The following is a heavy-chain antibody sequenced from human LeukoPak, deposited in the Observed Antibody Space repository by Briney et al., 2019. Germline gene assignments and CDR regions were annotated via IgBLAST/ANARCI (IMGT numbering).Heavy chain of an antibody. V-gene: IGHV4-39*07. D-gene: IGHD3-10*01. CDR1: GGSISSSSYY. CDR2: IYYSGST. J-gene: IGHJ6*02. CDR3: ARDRRGVREDGMDV. Sequence: PSETLSLTCTVSGGSISSSSYYWGWIRQPPGKGLEWIGSIYYSGSTYYNPSLKSRVTISVDTSKNQFSLKLSSVTAADTAVYYCARDRRGVREDGMDVWGQGTTVTVSS.